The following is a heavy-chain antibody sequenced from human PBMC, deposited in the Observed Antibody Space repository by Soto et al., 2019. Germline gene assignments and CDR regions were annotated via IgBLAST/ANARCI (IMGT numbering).Heavy chain of an antibody. Sequence: ASVKVSCKTSGYTSTGYYMHWVRQAPGQGLEWMGWINPNNGDTNYAQNFQGRVTMTRGTSISTASMELSRLRSDDTAIYYCARIEIYYYSSGPFDYWGQGTLVTVSS. CDR2: INPNNGDT. CDR1: GYTSTGYY. CDR3: ARIEIYYYSSGPFDY. V-gene: IGHV1-2*02. D-gene: IGHD3-22*01. J-gene: IGHJ4*02.